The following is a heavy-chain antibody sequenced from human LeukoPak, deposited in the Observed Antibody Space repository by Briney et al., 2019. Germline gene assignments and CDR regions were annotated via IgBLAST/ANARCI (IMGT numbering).Heavy chain of an antibody. CDR2: IYYSGST. V-gene: IGHV4-59*01. J-gene: IGHJ2*01. Sequence: SSETLSLTCTVSGGSISSYYWSWIRQPPGKGLEWIGYIYYSGSTNYNPSLKSRVTISVDTSKNQFSLKLSSVTAADTAVYYCARSVGVLIIYWYFDLWGRGTLVTVSS. CDR3: ARSVGVLIIYWYFDL. D-gene: IGHD3-3*01. CDR1: GGSISSYY.